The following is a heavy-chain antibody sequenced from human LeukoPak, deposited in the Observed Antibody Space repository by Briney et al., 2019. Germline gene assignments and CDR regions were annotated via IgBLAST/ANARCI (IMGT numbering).Heavy chain of an antibody. CDR2: ISGSGGST. CDR3: ARRRDSGSLQHFDY. D-gene: IGHD1-26*01. V-gene: IGHV3-23*01. CDR1: GFTFSTYA. J-gene: IGHJ4*02. Sequence: GGSLRLSCAASGFTFSTYAMNWVRQAPGKGLEWVSAISGSGGSTYYADSVKGRFTISRDNAKNSLYPQMNSLRAEDTAVYYCARRRDSGSLQHFDYWGQGTLVTVSS.